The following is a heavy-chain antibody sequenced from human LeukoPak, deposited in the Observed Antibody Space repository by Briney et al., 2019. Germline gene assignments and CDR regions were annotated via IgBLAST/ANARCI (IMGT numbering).Heavy chain of an antibody. CDR2: IYYSGNT. CDR1: GGSISSSSYY. CDR3: ARTQSQSGSYRYYFGY. V-gene: IGHV4-39*07. D-gene: IGHD1-26*01. J-gene: IGHJ4*02. Sequence: SETLSLTCTVSGGSISSSSYYWGWIRQPPGKGLEWIGSIYYSGNTNYNPSLKSRVTMSLDPSKNQFSLKLNSVTAADTAVYYCARTQSQSGSYRYYFGYWGQGTLVTVSS.